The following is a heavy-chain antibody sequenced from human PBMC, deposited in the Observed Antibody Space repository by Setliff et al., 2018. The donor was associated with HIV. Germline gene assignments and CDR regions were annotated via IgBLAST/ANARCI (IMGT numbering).Heavy chain of an antibody. V-gene: IGHV4-38-2*01. CDR1: NYSISSGSY. CDR3: ARHQYCTNGVCYTAGIDY. Sequence: SETLSLTCAVSNYSISSGSYWAWIRQSPGKGLAWIGSVYPSGSTYSNPSLRRRLTISVDTSKEQFSLKLSSVTAADTAVYYCARHQYCTNGVCYTAGIDYWGQGTLVTVSS. J-gene: IGHJ4*02. D-gene: IGHD2-8*01. CDR2: VYPSGST.